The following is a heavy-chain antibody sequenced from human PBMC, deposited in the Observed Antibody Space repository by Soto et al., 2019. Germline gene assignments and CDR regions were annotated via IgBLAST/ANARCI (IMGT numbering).Heavy chain of an antibody. CDR3: AKDHTVPLVQGPYYGMDV. Sequence: GGSLRLSCAASGFTFSSYAMSWVRQAPGKGLEWVSAISGSGGSTYYADSVKGRFTISRDNSKNTLYLQINSLTAEDTSVYYSAKDHTVPLVQGPYYGMDVWGQGTTVTVSS. CDR2: ISGSGGST. D-gene: IGHD6-13*01. V-gene: IGHV3-23*01. CDR1: GFTFSSYA. J-gene: IGHJ6*02.